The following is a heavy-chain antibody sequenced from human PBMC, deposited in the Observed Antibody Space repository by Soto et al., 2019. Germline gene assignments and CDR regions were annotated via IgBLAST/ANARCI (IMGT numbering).Heavy chain of an antibody. J-gene: IGHJ4*02. CDR1: GGTFSSYA. CDR3: ARDRVRRWLPGWVQGDY. V-gene: IGHV1-69*12. CDR2: IIPIFGTA. D-gene: IGHD5-12*01. Sequence: QVQLVQSGAEVKKPGSSVKVSCKASGGTFSSYAISWVRQAPGQGLEWMGGIIPIFGTANYAQKFQGRVTITAEESTSTAYMELSSLRSEDTAVYYCARDRVRRWLPGWVQGDYWGQGTLVTVSS.